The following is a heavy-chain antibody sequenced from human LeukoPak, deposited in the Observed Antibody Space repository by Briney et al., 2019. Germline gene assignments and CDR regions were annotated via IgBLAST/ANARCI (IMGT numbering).Heavy chain of an antibody. CDR2: ISSSSSTI. J-gene: IGHJ4*02. Sequence: GGSLRLSCAASGFTFSSYSMNWVRQAPGKGLEWVSYISSSSSTIYYADSVKGRFTISRDNSKNTLYLQMNSLRAEDTAVYYCARDLYTGPTYYYDSSGTDYWGQGTLVTVSS. CDR3: ARDLYTGPTYYYDSSGTDY. V-gene: IGHV3-48*01. D-gene: IGHD3-22*01. CDR1: GFTFSSYS.